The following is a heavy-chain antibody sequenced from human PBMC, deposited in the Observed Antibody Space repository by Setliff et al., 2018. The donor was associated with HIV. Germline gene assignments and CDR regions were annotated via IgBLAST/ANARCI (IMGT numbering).Heavy chain of an antibody. CDR2: INDFRST. CDR1: GGSFSGHY. D-gene: IGHD3-22*01. V-gene: IGHV4-34*01. J-gene: IGHJ4*02. CDR3: ARARLFQYDSSALDY. Sequence: PSETLSLTCAVYGGSFSGHYWSWIRQPPGKGLEWIGEINDFRSTNYNPSLKTRVTISVDTSKKQFSLRLSSVTAADTAVYYCARARLFQYDSSALDYWGQGTLVTVSS.